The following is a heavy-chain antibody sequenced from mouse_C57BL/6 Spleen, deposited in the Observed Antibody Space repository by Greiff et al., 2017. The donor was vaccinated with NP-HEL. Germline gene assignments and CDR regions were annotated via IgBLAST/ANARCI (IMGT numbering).Heavy chain of an antibody. V-gene: IGHV1-54*01. Sequence: QVQLKQSGAELVRPGTSVKVSCKASGYAFTNYLIEWVKQRPGQGLEWIGVINPGSGGTNYNEKFKGKATLTADKSSSTAYMQLSSLTSEDSAVYFGARREEDGYYPAFAYWGQGTLVTVSA. D-gene: IGHD2-3*01. CDR3: ARREEDGYYPAFAY. CDR1: GYAFTNYL. J-gene: IGHJ3*01. CDR2: INPGSGGT.